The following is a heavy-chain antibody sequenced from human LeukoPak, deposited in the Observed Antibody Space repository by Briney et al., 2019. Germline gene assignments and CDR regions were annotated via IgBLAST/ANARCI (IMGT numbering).Heavy chain of an antibody. V-gene: IGHV3-33*01. CDR2: IWYDGSNK. J-gene: IGHJ4*02. Sequence: PGRCLRLSCAASGFTFSSYGMHWVRPAPGKRLEWVAVIWYDGSNKYYADSVKGRFTISRDNSKNTLYLQMNSLRAEDTAVYYCARDGGDGYNFYYWGQGTLVTVSS. CDR1: GFTFSSYG. CDR3: ARDGGDGYNFYY. D-gene: IGHD5-24*01.